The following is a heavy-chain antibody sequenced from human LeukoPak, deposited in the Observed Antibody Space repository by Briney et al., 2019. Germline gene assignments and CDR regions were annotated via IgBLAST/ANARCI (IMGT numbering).Heavy chain of an antibody. Sequence: GESLKISCKGSGYSFSSYWIGWVRPMPGKGLEWMGNIYPDDSDTRYSPSFQGQVTISADKSISTAYLQWSSLEASDTAMYYCARQARPYCSKTTCLWGWFDPWGQGTLVTVSS. CDR1: GYSFSSYW. D-gene: IGHD2-2*01. CDR3: ARQARPYCSKTTCLWGWFDP. J-gene: IGHJ5*02. V-gene: IGHV5-51*01. CDR2: IYPDDSDT.